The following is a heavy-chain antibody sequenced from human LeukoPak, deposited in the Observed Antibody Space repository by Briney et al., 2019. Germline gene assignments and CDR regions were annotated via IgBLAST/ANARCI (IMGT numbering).Heavy chain of an antibody. J-gene: IGHJ4*02. V-gene: IGHV4-4*02. CDR2: ISLSGLT. Sequence: KPSETLSLTCGVSGGSLTSTNWWRWVRQPPGQGLEWIGEISLSGLTNYNPSLKSRVTMALDKSKNHLSLNLTSVTAADTAVYYCSRENGAFSPFGYWGQGTLVTVPS. CDR1: GGSLTSTNW. CDR3: SRENGAFSPFGY. D-gene: IGHD2-8*01.